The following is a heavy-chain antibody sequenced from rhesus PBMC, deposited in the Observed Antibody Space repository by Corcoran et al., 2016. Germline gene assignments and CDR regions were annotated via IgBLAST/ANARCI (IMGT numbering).Heavy chain of an antibody. CDR1: GVSLYGHF. CDR3: ARDAISLDV. V-gene: IGHV4-147*01. CDR2: ITGNTETT. Sequence: QVQLQESGPGLVKPSETLPLTCAVSGVSLYGHFCTWLRQSPGKGLEWIGYITGNTETTSYNPSLGGRVTISKDTSQNQFSLILTSVTAADTAVYYCARDAISLDVWGRGVLVTVSS. J-gene: IGHJ5-2*02.